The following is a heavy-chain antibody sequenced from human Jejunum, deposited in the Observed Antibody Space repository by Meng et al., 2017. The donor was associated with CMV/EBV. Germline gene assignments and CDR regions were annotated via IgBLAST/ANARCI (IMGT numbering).Heavy chain of an antibody. CDR2: TRFDGRHS. CDR3: AKERRLGSTYYFDSSGYYFDS. Sequence: DMHWVRQAPGKGLEWVAFTRFDGRHSYNADSVRGRFTSSRDNSKNTLYLQMNRLRAEDTAVYYCAKERRLGSTYYFDSSGYYFDSWGQGSRVTVSS. D-gene: IGHD3-22*01. V-gene: IGHV3-30*02. CDR1: D. J-gene: IGHJ4*02.